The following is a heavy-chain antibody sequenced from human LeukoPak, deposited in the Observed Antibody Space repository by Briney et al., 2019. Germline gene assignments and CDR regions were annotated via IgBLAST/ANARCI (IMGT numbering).Heavy chain of an antibody. CDR3: TRDLMDYDVSTGLHHYYMDV. V-gene: IGHV3-48*04. D-gene: IGHD3-9*01. Sequence: GGSLRLSCAASGFTFSSYRMIWVRQTPGKGLEWVSSISSSSSTINYADSMRGRFTISRDNAKNSLYLQMNTLRVEDTAVYYCTRDLMDYDVSTGLHHYYMDVWGQGTTVTVSS. CDR2: ISSSSSTI. CDR1: GFTFSSYR. J-gene: IGHJ6*02.